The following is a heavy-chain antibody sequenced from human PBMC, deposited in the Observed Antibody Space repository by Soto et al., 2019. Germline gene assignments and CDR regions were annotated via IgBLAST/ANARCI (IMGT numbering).Heavy chain of an antibody. D-gene: IGHD5-18*01. Sequence: QVQLVQSGAEVKKPGASVKVSCKASGYTFTSYYIHWVRQAPGQGLEWMGIINPDGGSTTYAQKFQGRVTMTRDTSTSTVYMELSSLRSEDTAVYYCARDYGGFDTAMLNERYFDYWGQGTLVTVSS. J-gene: IGHJ4*02. CDR1: GYTFTSYY. V-gene: IGHV1-46*01. CDR3: ARDYGGFDTAMLNERYFDY. CDR2: INPDGGST.